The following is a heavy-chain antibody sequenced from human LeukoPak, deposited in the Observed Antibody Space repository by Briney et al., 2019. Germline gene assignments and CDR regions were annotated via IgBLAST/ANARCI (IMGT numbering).Heavy chain of an antibody. CDR1: GGSISSYY. V-gene: IGHV4-59*01. CDR2: IYYSGST. J-gene: IGHJ6*02. CDR3: AREGYYYYGMDV. Sequence: SKTLSLTCTVSGGSISSYYWSWIRQPPGKGLEWIGYIYYSGSTNYNPSLKSRVTISVDTSKNQFSLKLSSVTAADTAVYYCAREGYYYYGMDVWGQGTTVTVSS.